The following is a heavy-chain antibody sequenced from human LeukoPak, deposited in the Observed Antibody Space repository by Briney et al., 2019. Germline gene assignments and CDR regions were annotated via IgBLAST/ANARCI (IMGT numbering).Heavy chain of an antibody. J-gene: IGHJ4*02. Sequence: SSETLSLTCTVSGGSISSYYWSWIRQPPGKGLEWIGYIYYSGSTNYNPSLKSRVTISVDTSKNQFSLKLSSVTAADTAVYYCARGGQLERRYYFDYWGQGTLVTVSS. CDR1: GGSISSYY. CDR2: IYYSGST. CDR3: ARGGQLERRYYFDY. D-gene: IGHD1-1*01. V-gene: IGHV4-59*01.